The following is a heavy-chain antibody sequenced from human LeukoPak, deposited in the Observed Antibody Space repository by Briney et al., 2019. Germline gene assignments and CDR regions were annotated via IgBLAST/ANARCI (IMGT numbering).Heavy chain of an antibody. CDR2: ISGSGGST. CDR3: AKDLHEALLGYCSSTSCPGDALDI. D-gene: IGHD2-2*01. CDR1: GFTFSNYA. Sequence: GGSLRLSCGASGFTFSNYAMNWVRQAPGKGLEWVSAISGSGGSTYYADSVKGRFTISRDNSKNTLYLQMNSLRAEDTAVYYCAKDLHEALLGYCSSTSCPGDALDIWGQGTMVTVSS. V-gene: IGHV3-23*01. J-gene: IGHJ3*02.